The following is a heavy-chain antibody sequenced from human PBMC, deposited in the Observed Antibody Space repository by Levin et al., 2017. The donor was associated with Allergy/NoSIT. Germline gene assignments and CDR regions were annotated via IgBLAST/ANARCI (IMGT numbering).Heavy chain of an antibody. CDR2: ISSSGSSI. V-gene: IGHV3-11*01. CDR3: ASSPAERGALGMDV. CDR1: GFTFSDYY. J-gene: IGHJ6*02. D-gene: IGHD1-1*01. Sequence: PGGSLRLSCAASGFTFSDYYMSWIRQAPGKGLEWVSYISSSGSSIYYADSLKGRFTISRDNAKNSLYLRMNSLRPEDTAVYYCASSPAERGALGMDVWGQGTTVTVSS.